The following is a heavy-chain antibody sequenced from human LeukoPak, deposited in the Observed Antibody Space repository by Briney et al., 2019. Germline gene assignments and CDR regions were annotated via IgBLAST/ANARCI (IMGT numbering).Heavy chain of an antibody. J-gene: IGHJ4*02. D-gene: IGHD6-13*01. CDR1: GYTFTSYY. V-gene: IGHV1-46*01. Sequence: ASVKVSCKASGYTFTSYYMHWVRQAPGQGLEWMGIINPSGGSTSYAQKFQGWVTMTRDTSISTAYMELSRLRSDDTAVYYCARGYRRKIAAAGTPFDYWGQGTLVTVSS. CDR2: INPSGGST. CDR3: ARGYRRKIAAAGTPFDY.